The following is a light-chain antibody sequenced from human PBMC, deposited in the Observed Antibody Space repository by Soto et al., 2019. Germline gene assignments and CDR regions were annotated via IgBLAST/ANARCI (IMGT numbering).Light chain of an antibody. Sequence: EIVLTQSPATLSLSPGERATLSCRASQSVTRSLAWYQQKPGQAPRLLIYDASNMATGIPARFSGSGSGTDFTLTISSLEPEDFAVYYCQQRDNWPPIFTFGPGTKVDIK. CDR2: DAS. J-gene: IGKJ3*01. CDR1: QSVTRS. CDR3: QQRDNWPPIFT. V-gene: IGKV3-11*01.